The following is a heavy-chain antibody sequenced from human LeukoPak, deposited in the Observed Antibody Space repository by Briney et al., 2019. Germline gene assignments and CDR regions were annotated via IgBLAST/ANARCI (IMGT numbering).Heavy chain of an antibody. J-gene: IGHJ6*03. V-gene: IGHV3-23*01. CDR3: AKGLRTGVGPYRGYHYYMDV. Sequence: GESLRLSSAAYGFTLASFAMSWVRQVPREGRKWVSTINDKGTGTYYADSVNGRFTVSRDNSYNTVSLQMNSLRDEDTGVYYCAKGLRTGVGPYRGYHYYMDVWGRGATVTVSS. D-gene: IGHD3-16*01. CDR2: INDKGTGT. CDR1: GFTLASFA.